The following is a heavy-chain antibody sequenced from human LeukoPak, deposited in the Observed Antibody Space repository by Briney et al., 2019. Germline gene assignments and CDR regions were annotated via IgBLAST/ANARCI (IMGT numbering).Heavy chain of an antibody. V-gene: IGHV1-69*01. CDR1: GGTFSSYA. J-gene: IGHJ6*04. CDR3: ARGFDGSGLMDV. D-gene: IGHD3-10*01. Sequence: GSSVKVSCKASGGTFSSYAISWVRQAPGQGLEWMGGIIPIFGTANNAQKFQGRVTITADESTSTAYMELSSLRSEDTAVYYCARGFDGSGLMDVWGKGTTVTVSS. CDR2: IIPIFGTA.